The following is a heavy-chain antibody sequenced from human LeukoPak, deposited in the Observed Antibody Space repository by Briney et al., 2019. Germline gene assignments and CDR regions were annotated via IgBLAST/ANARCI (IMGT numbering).Heavy chain of an antibody. V-gene: IGHV4-4*02. Sequence: GSLRLSCAASGFTFNKYSINWVRQAPGKGLEWIGEIYHSGSTNYNPSLKSRVTMSVDKSKNQFSLNLNSVTAADTAVYYCAGHRGPGYSYALDYWGQGTLVTVSS. CDR3: AGHRGPGYSYALDY. CDR2: IYHSGST. D-gene: IGHD5-18*01. CDR1: GFTFNKYSI. J-gene: IGHJ4*02.